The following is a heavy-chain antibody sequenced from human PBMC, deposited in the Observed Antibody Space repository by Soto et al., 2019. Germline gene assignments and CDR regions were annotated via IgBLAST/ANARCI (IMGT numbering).Heavy chain of an antibody. J-gene: IGHJ4*02. V-gene: IGHV4-39*01. CDR3: ARQRDRGVVITFVDY. Sequence: PSETLSLTCTVSGGSISSSSYYWGWIRQPPGKGLEWIGSIYYSGSTYYNPSLKSRVTISVDTSKNQFSLKLSSVTAADTAVYYCARQRDRGVVITFVDYWGQGTLVTVSS. CDR2: IYYSGST. D-gene: IGHD3-3*01. CDR1: GGSISSSSYY.